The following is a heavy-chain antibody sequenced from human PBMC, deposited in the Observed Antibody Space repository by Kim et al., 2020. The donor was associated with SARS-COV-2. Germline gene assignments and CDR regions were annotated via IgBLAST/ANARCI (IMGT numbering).Heavy chain of an antibody. V-gene: IGHV3-30*02. J-gene: IGHJ5*02. CDR2: GSNK. CDR3: ALGTAFDP. D-gene: IGHD2-21*02. Sequence: GSNKYYADSVKGRFTISRDNSKNTLYLQMNSLRAEDTAVYYCALGTAFDPWGQGTLVTVSS.